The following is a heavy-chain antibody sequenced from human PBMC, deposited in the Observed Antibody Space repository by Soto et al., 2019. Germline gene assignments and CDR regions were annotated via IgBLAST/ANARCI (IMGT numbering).Heavy chain of an antibody. Sequence: LRLSCASSGFTFSSYAMHWVRQAPGKGLEWVAVISYDGSNKYYADSVKGRFTISRDNSKNTLYLQMNSLRAEDTAVYYCARDDASSSWPSYFDYWGQGTLVTVPS. CDR2: ISYDGSNK. J-gene: IGHJ4*02. CDR1: GFTFSSYA. V-gene: IGHV3-30-3*01. D-gene: IGHD6-13*01. CDR3: ARDDASSSWPSYFDY.